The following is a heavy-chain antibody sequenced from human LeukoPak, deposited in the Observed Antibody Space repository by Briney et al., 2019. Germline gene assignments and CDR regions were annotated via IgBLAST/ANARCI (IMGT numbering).Heavy chain of an antibody. CDR1: GLTFSSYE. J-gene: IGHJ3*02. D-gene: IGHD3-9*01. CDR2: ISSSGSTI. V-gene: IGHV3-48*03. CDR3: ARDRRDYDILTGYYTPVGAFDI. Sequence: PGGSLRLSCAASGLTFSSYEMNWVRQAPGKGLEWVSYISSSGSTIYYADSVKGRFTISRDNAKNSLYLQMNSLRAEDTAVYYCARDRRDYDILTGYYTPVGAFDIWGQGTMVTVSS.